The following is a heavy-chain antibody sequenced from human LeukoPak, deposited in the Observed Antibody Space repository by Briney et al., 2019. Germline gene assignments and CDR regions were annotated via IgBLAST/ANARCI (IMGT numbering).Heavy chain of an antibody. CDR3: ARDRRNAFDY. J-gene: IGHJ4*02. CDR2: IYYSGST. Sequence: SETLSLTCTVSGGSISSYYWSWIRQPPGKGLEWIGYIYYSGSTYYNPSLKSRVTISVDTSKNQFSLKLSSVTAADTAVYYCARDRRNAFDYWGQGTLVTVSS. CDR1: GGSISSYY. V-gene: IGHV4-59*12.